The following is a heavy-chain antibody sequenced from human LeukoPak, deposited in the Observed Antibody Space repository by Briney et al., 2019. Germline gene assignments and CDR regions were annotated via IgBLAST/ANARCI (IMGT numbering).Heavy chain of an antibody. Sequence: GGSLRLSCAASGLTFSDYYMNWIRQAPGKGLEWISYISSSSSYTMYADSVKGRFTISRDNSKNTLWLQMNSLRAEDTALYYCAKGDFDWFVGKLDYWGQGTLVTVSS. V-gene: IGHV3-11*05. CDR2: ISSSSSYT. D-gene: IGHD3-9*01. J-gene: IGHJ4*02. CDR1: GLTFSDYY. CDR3: AKGDFDWFVGKLDY.